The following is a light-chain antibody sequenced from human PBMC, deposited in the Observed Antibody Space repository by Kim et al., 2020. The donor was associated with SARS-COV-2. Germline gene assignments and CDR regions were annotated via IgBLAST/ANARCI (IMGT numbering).Light chain of an antibody. J-gene: IGLJ3*02. V-gene: IGLV2-11*01. CDR2: DVS. Sequence: GQSVTISCTGTSSDVGGYTYVSWYQQHPGKAPKLMIYDVSKRPSGVPDRFSGSKSSNTASLTISGLQAEDEADYYCCSYAGSYTKVFGGGTQLTVL. CDR3: CSYAGSYTKV. CDR1: SSDVGGYTY.